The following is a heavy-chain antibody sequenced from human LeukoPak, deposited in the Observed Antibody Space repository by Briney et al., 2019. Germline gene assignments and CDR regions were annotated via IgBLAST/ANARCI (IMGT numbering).Heavy chain of an antibody. Sequence: SVNVSCKASGGTFSSYAISWVRQAPGQGLEWMGGIIPIFGTANYAQKFQGRVTITADESTSTAYMELSSLRSEDTAVYYCARAAGHYGDYGSEYFQHWGQGTLVTVSS. D-gene: IGHD4-17*01. CDR1: GGTFSSYA. J-gene: IGHJ1*01. V-gene: IGHV1-69*13. CDR3: ARAAGHYGDYGSEYFQH. CDR2: IIPIFGTA.